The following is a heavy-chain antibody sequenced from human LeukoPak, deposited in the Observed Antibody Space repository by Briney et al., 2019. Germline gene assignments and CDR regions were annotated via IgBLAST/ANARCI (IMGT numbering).Heavy chain of an antibody. Sequence: GGSLRLSCAASGFTFSSYGMHWVRQAPGKGLEWVAFIRYDGSNKYYADSVKGRFTISRDNSKNTLYLQMNSLRAEDTAVYYCAKDQRIMTTVNPYYFDYWGQGTLVTVSS. D-gene: IGHD4-11*01. CDR1: GFTFSSYG. CDR3: AKDQRIMTTVNPYYFDY. V-gene: IGHV3-30*02. J-gene: IGHJ4*02. CDR2: IRYDGSNK.